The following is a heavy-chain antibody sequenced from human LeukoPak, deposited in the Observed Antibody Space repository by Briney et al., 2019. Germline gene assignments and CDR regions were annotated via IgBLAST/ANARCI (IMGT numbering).Heavy chain of an antibody. D-gene: IGHD3-10*01. CDR3: ARTYYGSGRMSRFYMDV. J-gene: IGHJ6*03. Sequence: SETLSLTCTVSGGSMSSSSYYWGWIRQPPGKGLEWIGSIYYSGSTYQNPSLKSRVTISVDTSKNQFSLKLSSVTAADTAVYYCARTYYGSGRMSRFYMDVWGKGTTVTISS. CDR1: GGSMSSSSYY. V-gene: IGHV4-39*07. CDR2: IYYSGST.